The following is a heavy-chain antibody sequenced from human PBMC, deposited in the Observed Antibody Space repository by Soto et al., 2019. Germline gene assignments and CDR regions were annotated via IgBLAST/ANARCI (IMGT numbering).Heavy chain of an antibody. CDR1: GGTFSSYA. Sequence: SVKVSCKASGGTFSSYAISWVRQAPGQGLEWMGGIIPIFGTANYAQKFQGRVTITADESTSTAYMELSSLRSEDTAVYYCASSIGYGDPYYFDYWGQGTLVTVSS. D-gene: IGHD4-17*01. CDR3: ASSIGYGDPYYFDY. CDR2: IIPIFGTA. J-gene: IGHJ4*02. V-gene: IGHV1-69*13.